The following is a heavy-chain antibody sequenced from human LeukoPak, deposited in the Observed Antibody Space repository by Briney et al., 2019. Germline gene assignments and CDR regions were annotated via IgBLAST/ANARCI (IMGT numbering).Heavy chain of an antibody. D-gene: IGHD6-19*01. CDR2: ISGGGGTT. CDR1: GFTFSSYA. J-gene: IGHJ4*02. Sequence: PGGSLRLSCAASGFTFSSYAMNWVRQAPGKGLEWVSAISGGGGTTYFADSVKGRFTISRDNSKNTLYLQMNSLRAEDTAVYYCAKDRGSGWYLLDYWGQGTLVIVSS. CDR3: AKDRGSGWYLLDY. V-gene: IGHV3-23*01.